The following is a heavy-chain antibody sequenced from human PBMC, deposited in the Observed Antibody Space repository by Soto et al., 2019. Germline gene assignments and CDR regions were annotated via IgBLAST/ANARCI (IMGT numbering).Heavy chain of an antibody. V-gene: IGHV1-18*01. CDR2: ISAHNGNT. Sequence: QVHLVQSGAEVKKPGASVKVSCQGSGYAFTTYGITWVRQAPGQGLEWMGWISAHNGNTNYAQKLQGRVTVTRDTSTSTAYMELRSLRYDDTAVYYCARGRYGAYWGQGALVTVPS. J-gene: IGHJ4*02. CDR1: GYAFTTYG. D-gene: IGHD3-10*01. CDR3: ARGRYGAY.